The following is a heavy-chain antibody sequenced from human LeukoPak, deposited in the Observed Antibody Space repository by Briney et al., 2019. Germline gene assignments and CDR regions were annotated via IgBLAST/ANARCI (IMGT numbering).Heavy chain of an antibody. V-gene: IGHV5-51*01. J-gene: IGHJ4*02. CDR3: ARRSRLAVAGHFDY. D-gene: IGHD6-19*01. CDR2: IYGGDSDT. CDR1: GYSFSEYW. Sequence: GESLKISCMGSGYSFSEYWIGWVRQVPGKGLEWMGIIYGGDSDTKYNPPFEGQVTVSADKSISTAYLQWSSLRASDTAMYYCARRSRLAVAGHFDYWGQGTLVTVSS.